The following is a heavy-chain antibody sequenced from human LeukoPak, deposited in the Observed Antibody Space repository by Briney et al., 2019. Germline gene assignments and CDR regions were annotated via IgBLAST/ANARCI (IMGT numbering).Heavy chain of an antibody. V-gene: IGHV3-21*01. CDR3: AGGVDYGDGTDY. CDR2: ISSSRSYI. Sequence: SGGSLRLSCAASGFTFSSYSMNWVRQAPGKGLEWVSSISSSRSYIYYADSVKGRFTISRDNAKNSLYLQMNSLRAEDTAVYYCAGGVDYGDGTDYWGQGTLVTVSS. D-gene: IGHD4-17*01. CDR1: GFTFSSYS. J-gene: IGHJ4*02.